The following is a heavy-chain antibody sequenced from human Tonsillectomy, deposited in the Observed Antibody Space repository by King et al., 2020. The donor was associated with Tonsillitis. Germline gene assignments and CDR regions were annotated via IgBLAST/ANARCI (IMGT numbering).Heavy chain of an antibody. CDR1: GASLSSGGYP. CDR2: IYYSGGT. V-gene: IGHV4-30-4*07. CDR3: ARLVDCAGACLRQ. D-gene: IGHD2-21*02. Sequence: QLQDSGPRLVKPSQTLSLTCAVSGASLSSGGYPWRWIRQPPGKGLEWIGYIYYSGGTYYNPSLKSRVTISVDTSKNQVSLNLTSVTAADTAMYYCARLVDCAGACLRQWGQGTMVTVSS. J-gene: IGHJ4*02.